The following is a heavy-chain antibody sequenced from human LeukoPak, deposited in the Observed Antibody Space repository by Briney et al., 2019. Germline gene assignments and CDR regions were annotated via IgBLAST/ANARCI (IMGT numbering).Heavy chain of an antibody. CDR2: IKQDGRER. Sequence: GGSLRLSCATSGFTLSSFWMSWVRQTPGKGLEWAANIKQDGRERYYVDSVKGRFTISRDNAKTALFLQMNSLRAEDTAVYYCASLPGGRTAALEFDLRGRGTLVTVSS. CDR1: GFTLSSFW. J-gene: IGHJ2*01. D-gene: IGHD6-13*01. CDR3: ASLPGGRTAALEFDL. V-gene: IGHV3-7*01.